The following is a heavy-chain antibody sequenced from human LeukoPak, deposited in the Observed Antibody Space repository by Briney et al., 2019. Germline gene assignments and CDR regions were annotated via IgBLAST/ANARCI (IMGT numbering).Heavy chain of an antibody. J-gene: IGHJ4*02. CDR3: ARLPLHSYLDY. V-gene: IGHV4-38-2*01. CDR2: IYHSGST. Sequence: SETLSLTCAVSGYSISSGYYWGWIRQPPGKGLEWIGSIYHSGSTYYNPSLKSRVTISVDTSKNQFSLKLSSVTAADTAVYYCARLPLHSYLDYWGQGTLVTVSS. CDR1: GYSISSGYY.